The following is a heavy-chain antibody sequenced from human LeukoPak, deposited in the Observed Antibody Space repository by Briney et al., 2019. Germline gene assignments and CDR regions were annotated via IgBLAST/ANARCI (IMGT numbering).Heavy chain of an antibody. J-gene: IGHJ2*01. CDR1: GGSISSYY. CDR2: IYYSGST. Sequence: LETLSLTCTVSGGSISSYYWSWIRQPPGKGLEWIGYIYYSGSTNYNPSLKSRVTISVDTSKNQFSLKLSSVTAADTAVYYCARRDLFYWYFDLWGRGTLVTVSS. CDR3: ARRDLFYWYFDL. D-gene: IGHD2-21*01. V-gene: IGHV4-59*08.